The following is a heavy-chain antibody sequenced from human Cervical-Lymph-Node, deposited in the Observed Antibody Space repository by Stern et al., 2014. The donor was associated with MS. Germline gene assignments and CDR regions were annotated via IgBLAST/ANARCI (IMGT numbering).Heavy chain of an antibody. CDR2: VYSRGHT. D-gene: IGHD3-22*01. J-gene: IGHJ4*02. Sequence: QVQLKESGPGLVKPSQTLSLTCSVSGVSISSGSYYWSWIRQPAGKGLEWIGRVYSRGHTKYNPSPLGRGSISVHTATKHYSMGRSSVTAADTAVYFCARAGGTFYYDDGGYYSFDFWGQGTLVTVSS. CDR1: GVSISSGSYY. V-gene: IGHV4-61*02. CDR3: ARAGGTFYYDDGGYYSFDF.